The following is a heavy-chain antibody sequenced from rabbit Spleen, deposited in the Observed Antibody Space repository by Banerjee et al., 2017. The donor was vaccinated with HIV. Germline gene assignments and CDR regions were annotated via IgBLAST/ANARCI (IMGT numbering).Heavy chain of an antibody. CDR1: GFDFSSDA. CDR3: ARDLAAWNSGSYAFNL. J-gene: IGHJ4*01. D-gene: IGHD1-1*01. CDR2: IYNGDGST. Sequence: QQQLEESGGGLVKPGGTLTLTCKVSGFDFSSDAMCWVRQAPGKGPECIACIYNGDGSTYYASWVNGRFTVSKTSSTTVTLQMTSLTGADTATYFCARDLAAWNSGSYAFNLWGPGTLVT. V-gene: IGHV1S47*01.